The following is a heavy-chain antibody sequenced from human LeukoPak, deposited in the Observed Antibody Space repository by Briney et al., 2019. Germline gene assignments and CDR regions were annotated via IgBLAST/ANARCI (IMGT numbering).Heavy chain of an antibody. CDR2: SIPILGIA. CDR1: GGTFSSYT. Sequence: GASVKVSCKASGGTFSSYTISWVRQAPGQGLEWMGRSIPILGIANYAQKFQGRVTITADKSTSTAYMELSSLRSEDTAVYYCARDRGYCSGGSCYTVDWGQGTLVTVSS. V-gene: IGHV1-69*04. CDR3: ARDRGYCSGGSCYTVD. D-gene: IGHD2-15*01. J-gene: IGHJ4*02.